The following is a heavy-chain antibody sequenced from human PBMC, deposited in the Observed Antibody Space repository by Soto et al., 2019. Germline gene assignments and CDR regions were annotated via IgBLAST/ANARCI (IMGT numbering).Heavy chain of an antibody. CDR1: GYTFTSYD. V-gene: IGHV1-8*01. CDR3: ARGERELDAFDI. J-gene: IGHJ3*02. CDR2: MNPNSGNT. Sequence: ASVQVSCKASGYTFTSYDINWVRQATGQGLEWMGWMNPNSGNTGYAQKFQGRVTMTRNTSISTAYMELSSLRSEDTAVYYCARGERELDAFDIWGQGTMVTVSS. D-gene: IGHD1-26*01.